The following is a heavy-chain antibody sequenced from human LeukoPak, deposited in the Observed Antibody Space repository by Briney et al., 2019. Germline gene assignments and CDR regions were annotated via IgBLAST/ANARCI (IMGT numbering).Heavy chain of an antibody. J-gene: IGHJ4*02. D-gene: IGHD3-22*01. CDR2: FDPEDGET. CDR3: ARYYYDSSGYYYFDY. CDR1: GYTLTELS. Sequence: ASVKVSCKVSGYTLTELSMHWVRQAPGKGLEWMGGFDPEDGETIYARKFQGRVTMTRDMSTSTVYMELSSLRAEDTAVYYCARYYYDSSGYYYFDYWGQGTLVTVSS. V-gene: IGHV1-24*01.